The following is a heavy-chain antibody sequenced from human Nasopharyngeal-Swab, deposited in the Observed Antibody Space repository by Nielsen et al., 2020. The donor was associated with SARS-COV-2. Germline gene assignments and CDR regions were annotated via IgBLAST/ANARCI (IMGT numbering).Heavy chain of an antibody. CDR1: GFTFDDYA. Sequence: SLKISCAASGFTFDDYAMHWVRQAPGKGLEWVSGISWNSGSIGYADSVKGRFTISRDNAKNTLYLQMNSLRAEDTAVYYCAGGPEVDYWGQGTLVIVSS. CDR3: AGGPEVDY. V-gene: IGHV3-9*01. J-gene: IGHJ4*02. CDR2: ISWNSGSI.